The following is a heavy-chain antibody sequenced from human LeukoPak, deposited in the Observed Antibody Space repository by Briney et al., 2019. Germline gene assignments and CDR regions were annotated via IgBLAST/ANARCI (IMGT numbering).Heavy chain of an antibody. D-gene: IGHD2/OR15-2a*01. CDR1: GGSISSYY. CDR3: AGHHPRNTVDY. Sequence: SETLSLTCTVSGGSISSYYWSWIRQPPGKGLEWIAYISDIGSINYNPSLKGRVTISLDTSKNQFSLKLSSVTAADTAVYYCAGHHPRNTVDYWGQGTLVTVSS. V-gene: IGHV4-59*08. J-gene: IGHJ4*02. CDR2: ISDIGSI.